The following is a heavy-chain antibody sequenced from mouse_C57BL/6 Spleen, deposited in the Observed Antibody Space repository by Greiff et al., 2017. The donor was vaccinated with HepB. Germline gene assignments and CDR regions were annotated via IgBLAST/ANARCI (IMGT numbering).Heavy chain of an antibody. CDR1: GYTFTSYW. D-gene: IGHD2-4*01. CDR2: IYPGSGST. V-gene: IGHV1-55*01. J-gene: IGHJ2*01. Sequence: VHLVESGAELVKPGASVKMSCKASGYTFTSYWITWVKQRPGQGLEWIGDIYPGSGSTNYNEKFKSKATLTVDTSSSTAYMQLSSLTSEDSAVYYCARDYDFLFDYWGQGTTLTVSS. CDR3: ARDYDFLFDY.